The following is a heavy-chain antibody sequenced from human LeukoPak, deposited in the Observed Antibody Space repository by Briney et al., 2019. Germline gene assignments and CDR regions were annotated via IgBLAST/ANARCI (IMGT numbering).Heavy chain of an antibody. Sequence: SETLSLTCTVSGGSISSYYWSWIRQPPGKGLEWIGSIYYSGSTYYNPSLKSRVTISVDTSKNQFSLKLSSVTAADTAVYYCARMDFWSGPRWGQGTLVTVSS. J-gene: IGHJ4*02. CDR1: GGSISSYY. CDR2: IYYSGST. V-gene: IGHV4-59*05. CDR3: ARMDFWSGPR. D-gene: IGHD3-3*01.